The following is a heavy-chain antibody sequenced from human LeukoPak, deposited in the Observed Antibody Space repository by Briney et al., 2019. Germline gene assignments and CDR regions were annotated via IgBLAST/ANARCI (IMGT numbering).Heavy chain of an antibody. CDR3: LLLWFGELRYSFDY. V-gene: IGHV3-30-3*01. CDR2: ISYDGSNK. Sequence: PGRSLRLSCAASGFTFSSYAMHWVRQAPGKGLEWVAVISYDGSNKYYADSVKGRFTISRDNSKNTLYLQMNSLRAEDTAVYYCLLLWFGELRYSFDYWGQGTLVTVSS. CDR1: GFTFSSYA. J-gene: IGHJ4*02. D-gene: IGHD3-10*01.